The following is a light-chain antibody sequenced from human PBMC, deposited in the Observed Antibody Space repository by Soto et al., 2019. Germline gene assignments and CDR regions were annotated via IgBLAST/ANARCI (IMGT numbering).Light chain of an antibody. J-gene: IGKJ1*01. CDR1: QIVSTSY. V-gene: IGKV3-15*01. Sequence: DIVLTQSPGTLSLSPGERATLSCRASQIVSTSYFTWYQQKAGQAPRLLIYGASTRATGIPARFSGSGSGTEFTLTINSLQSEDFAVYYCQQYNNWPRTFGQGTKVDIK. CDR2: GAS. CDR3: QQYNNWPRT.